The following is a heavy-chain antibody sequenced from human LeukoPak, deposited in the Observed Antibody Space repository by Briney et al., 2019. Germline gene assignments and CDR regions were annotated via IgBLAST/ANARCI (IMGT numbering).Heavy chain of an antibody. CDR2: SNSAGTTT. CDR1: GFIFSNYE. D-gene: IGHD1-26*01. V-gene: IGHV3-48*03. Sequence: GGSLRLSCAASGFIFSNYEMNWVRQAPGKGLEWVSYSNSAGTTTHYADSVKRPFTMSRTNAKSLLYLKMNSLRAEDTAIYFCARYSIVGAYRSRDGWGQGTLVTVSA. J-gene: IGHJ4*02. CDR3: ARYSIVGAYRSRDG.